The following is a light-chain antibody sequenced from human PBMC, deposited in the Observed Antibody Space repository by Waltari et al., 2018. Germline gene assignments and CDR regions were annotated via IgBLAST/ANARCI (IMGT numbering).Light chain of an antibody. V-gene: IGLV4-69*01. CDR3: QTWGV. CDR2: VNSDGSH. CDR1: SGPSPYA. J-gene: IGLJ2*01. Sequence: QPVLTQSPSASASLGASVKLTCSLSSGPSPYAIAWHQQQPEKGPRFLMRVNSDGSHTKGDGIPDRFSGSSSGAERYLSISSLQSEDEADYYCQTWGVFGGGTKLTVL.